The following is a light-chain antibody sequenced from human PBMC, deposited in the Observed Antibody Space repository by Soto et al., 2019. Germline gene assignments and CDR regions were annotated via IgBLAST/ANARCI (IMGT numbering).Light chain of an antibody. Sequence: QSVLTQPPSASGTPGQRVTISCSGSSSNIGSDFVYWHQQLPGTAPKLLIYHNYQRPSGVPDRFSGSKSGTSGSLAISDLRSEDEADYYCSAWDDSLSAYVFGAGTKVTVL. V-gene: IGLV1-47*01. CDR1: SSNIGSDF. CDR3: SAWDDSLSAYV. CDR2: HNY. J-gene: IGLJ1*01.